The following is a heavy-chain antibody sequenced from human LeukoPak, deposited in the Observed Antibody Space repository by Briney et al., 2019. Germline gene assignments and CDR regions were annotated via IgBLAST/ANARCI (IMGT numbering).Heavy chain of an antibody. CDR1: GFTVSSNY. Sequence: GGSLRLSCAASGFTVSSNYMSWVRQAPGKGLEWVSVIYSGGSTYYADSVKGRFTISRDNSKNTLYLQMNSLGAEDAAVYYCASFDQPYIGMDVWGQGTTVTVSS. J-gene: IGHJ6*02. D-gene: IGHD2-2*01. CDR2: IYSGGST. CDR3: ASFDQPYIGMDV. V-gene: IGHV3-53*01.